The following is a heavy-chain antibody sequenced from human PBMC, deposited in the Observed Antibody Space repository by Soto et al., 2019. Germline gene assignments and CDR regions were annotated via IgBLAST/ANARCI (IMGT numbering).Heavy chain of an antibody. D-gene: IGHD6-13*01. V-gene: IGHV3-23*01. CDR2: ITGSGGGT. Sequence: EVQLLESGGGLVQPGGSLRLSCAASGFTYSNYAMTWVRQAPGKGLEWVSVITGSGGGTYFVDSVKGRFTISRDNSKNTVYLPMNCLRAEDTAVYYCAKRPLTAAGFDYWGQGTLVTDSS. J-gene: IGHJ4*02. CDR1: GFTYSNYA. CDR3: AKRPLTAAGFDY.